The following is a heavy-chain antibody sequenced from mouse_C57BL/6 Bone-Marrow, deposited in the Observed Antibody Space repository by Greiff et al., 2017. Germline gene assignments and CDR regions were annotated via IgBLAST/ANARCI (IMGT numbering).Heavy chain of an antibody. D-gene: IGHD2-3*01. V-gene: IGHV5-15*01. CDR1: GFTFSDYG. CDR3: ARPFYDGSFAY. CDR2: ISNLAYSI. Sequence: DVMLVESGGGLVQPGGSLKLSCAASGFTFSDYGMAWVRQAPRKGPEWVAFISNLAYSIYYADTVTGRFTISRENAKNTLYLEMSSLRSEDTAMYYCARPFYDGSFAYWGQGTLVTVSA. J-gene: IGHJ3*01.